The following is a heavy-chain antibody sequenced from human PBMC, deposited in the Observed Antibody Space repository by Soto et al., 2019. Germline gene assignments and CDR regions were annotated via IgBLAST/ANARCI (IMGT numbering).Heavy chain of an antibody. J-gene: IGHJ4*02. V-gene: IGHV4-30-4*01. D-gene: IGHD2-15*01. CDR2: IYYSGST. CDR1: GGSISSGDYY. CDR3: ARLSVALPYYFDY. Sequence: QVQLQESGPGLVKPSQTLSLTCTVSGGSISSGDYYWSWIRQPPGKGLEWIGYIYYSGSTYYNPSLKSRVTIAVDTSKNQFSLKLSSVTAADTAVYYCARLSVALPYYFDYWGQGTLVTVSS.